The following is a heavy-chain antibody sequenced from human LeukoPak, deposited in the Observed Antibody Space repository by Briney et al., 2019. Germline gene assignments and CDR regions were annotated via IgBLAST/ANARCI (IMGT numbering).Heavy chain of an antibody. J-gene: IGHJ6*03. CDR3: GRAGPVTKDHFMDV. CDR1: GFTFTNYW. V-gene: IGHV3-7*01. D-gene: IGHD2-2*01. CDR2: IYLDGSRA. Sequence: QTGGSLRLSCAASGFTFTNYWMSWARQSPGKGLEWVANIYLDGSRAYYVDSVKGRFTISRDNARNSLFLQINSLSAEDTAVYYCGRAGPVTKDHFMDVWGKGTTVTVSS.